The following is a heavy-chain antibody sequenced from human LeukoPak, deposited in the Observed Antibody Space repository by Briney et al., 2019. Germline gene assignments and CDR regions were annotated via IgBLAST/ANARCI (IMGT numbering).Heavy chain of an antibody. CDR1: GFTFGDYA. V-gene: IGHV3-49*04. Sequence: GGSLRLSCTASGFTFGDYAMSWVRQAPGKGLEWVGFIRSKAYGETTEYAASVKGRFTISRDDSKSIAYLQMNSLKTEDTAVYYCTRSGEVLWFGELSYFDYWGQGTLVTVSS. CDR2: IRSKAYGETT. J-gene: IGHJ4*02. D-gene: IGHD3-10*01. CDR3: TRSGEVLWFGELSYFDY.